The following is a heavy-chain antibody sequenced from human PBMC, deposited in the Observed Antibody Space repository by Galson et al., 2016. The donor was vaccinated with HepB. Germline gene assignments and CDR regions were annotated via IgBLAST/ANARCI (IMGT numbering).Heavy chain of an antibody. J-gene: IGHJ4*02. CDR3: AKMGGYCGRTGCPSGWFSHD. V-gene: IGHV3-11*01. Sequence: SLRLSCAVSGIPFSDYFMSWVRQAPGQGLEWISYISYTSSLISYTDSVRGRFTISRDNAKRSVYLQMNSLRVEDTALYYCAKMGGYCGRTGCPSGWFSHDWGQGALVTVSS. CDR2: ISYTSSLI. CDR1: GIPFSDYF. D-gene: IGHD2-2*01.